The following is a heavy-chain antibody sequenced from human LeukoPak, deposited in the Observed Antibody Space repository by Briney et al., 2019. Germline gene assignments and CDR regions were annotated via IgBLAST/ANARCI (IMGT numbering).Heavy chain of an antibody. J-gene: IGHJ5*02. CDR2: ISAYNGNT. V-gene: IGHV1-18*04. CDR1: GYTFTSYG. CDR3: ARVGASAYCGGDCSSNWFDP. Sequence: ASVKVSCKASGYTFTSYGISWVRQAPGQGLEWMGWISAYNGNTNYAQKLQGRVTMTTDTSTNTAYMELRSLRSDDTAVYYCARVGASAYCGGDCSSNWFDPWGQGTLVTVSS. D-gene: IGHD2-21*02.